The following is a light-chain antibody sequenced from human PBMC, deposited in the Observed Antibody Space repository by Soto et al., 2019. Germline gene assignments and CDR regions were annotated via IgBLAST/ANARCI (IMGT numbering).Light chain of an antibody. CDR2: DVS. V-gene: IGKV3-20*01. CDR1: RSLSSTS. CDR3: QQYGSSPRT. J-gene: IGKJ1*01. Sequence: EIVLTQSPGTLSLSREERAALSCRASRSLSSTSLAWYQQRPGQAPRLLIYDVSSRATGIPDRFSGSGSGTDFTLTINRLEPDDFAVYYRQQYGSSPRTFGQGTKVEIK.